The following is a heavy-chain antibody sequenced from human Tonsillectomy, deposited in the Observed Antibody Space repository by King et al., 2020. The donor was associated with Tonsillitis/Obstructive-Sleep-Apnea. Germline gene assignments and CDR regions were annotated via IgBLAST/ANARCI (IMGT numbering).Heavy chain of an antibody. CDR3: AKGXXYGDXXDAFXI. Sequence: VQLVESXGGLVQPGGSLRLSCVASGFTFSSYAMSWVRQAPGKELEWVSGISSSGGSTYYADSVEGRFTIPRDNSKNTMYLQINSLRAEDTAVYYCAKGXXYGDXXDAFXIWGXXTMVTVSX. J-gene: IGHJ3*02. D-gene: IGHD4-17*01. CDR2: ISSSGGST. CDR1: GFTFSSYA. V-gene: IGHV3-23*04.